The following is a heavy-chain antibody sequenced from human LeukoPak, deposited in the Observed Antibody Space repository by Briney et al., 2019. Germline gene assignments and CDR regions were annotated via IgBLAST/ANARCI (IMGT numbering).Heavy chain of an antibody. CDR1: GFTFSSYA. J-gene: IGHJ4*02. CDR3: AKDSLANTDY. V-gene: IGHV3-23*01. CDR2: ISGSGGST. Sequence: GGSLRLSCAASGFTFSSYAMSWVRQAQGKGLEWVSAISGSGGSTYYADSVNVSFTISRDNSKNTLYLQMNSLRAEDTAVYYCAKDSLANTDYWGQGTLVTVSS.